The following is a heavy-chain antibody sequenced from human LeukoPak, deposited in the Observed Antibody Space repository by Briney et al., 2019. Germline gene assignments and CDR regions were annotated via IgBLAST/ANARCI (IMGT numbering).Heavy chain of an antibody. V-gene: IGHV4-39*01. CDR2: MYYSGST. CDR3: ARRRYCSSTSCYAAGFDP. J-gene: IGHJ5*02. Sequence: SETLSLTCTVSGGSISSSSYYWGWIRQPPGKGLEWIGRMYYSGSTYYNPSLKSRVTISVDTSKNQFSLKLSSVTAADTAVYYCARRRYCSSTSCYAAGFDPWGQGTLVSVSS. CDR1: GGSISSSSYY. D-gene: IGHD2-2*01.